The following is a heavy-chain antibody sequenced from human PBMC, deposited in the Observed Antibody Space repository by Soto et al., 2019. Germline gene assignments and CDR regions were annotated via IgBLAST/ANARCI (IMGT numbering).Heavy chain of an antibody. V-gene: IGHV3-23*01. D-gene: IGHD2-8*02. J-gene: IGHJ4*02. CDR3: AKKGYCTGDACYAFEQ. CDR2: ISSSGSGT. Sequence: XGSLRLSCAASVFPLTTYAMSWVRQAPGKGLEWVSAISSSGSGTFYADTVKGRFTISKDSSKNTLYLQMNSLRAEDTAIYYCAKKGYCTGDACYAFEQWGQGTLVTVSS. CDR1: VFPLTTYA.